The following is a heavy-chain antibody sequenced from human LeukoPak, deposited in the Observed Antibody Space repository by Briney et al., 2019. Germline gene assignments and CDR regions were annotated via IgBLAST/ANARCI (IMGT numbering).Heavy chain of an antibody. D-gene: IGHD6-6*01. Sequence: SETLSLTCTVSGGSISSYYWSWIRHPAGKGLELIGRIYTSGSTNYNPSLKSRVTMSVDTSKNQFSLKLSSVTAADTAVYYCASHSPSIAARPFEDYWGQGTLVTVSS. CDR1: GGSISSYY. CDR3: ASHSPSIAARPFEDY. J-gene: IGHJ4*02. V-gene: IGHV4-4*07. CDR2: IYTSGST.